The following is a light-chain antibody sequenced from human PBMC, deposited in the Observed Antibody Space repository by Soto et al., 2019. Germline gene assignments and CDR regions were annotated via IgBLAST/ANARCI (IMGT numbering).Light chain of an antibody. Sequence: DIQMTQSPSSLSASVGDRVTITCRASQSISSYLNWYQQKPGKAPKLLIYAASSVQSGVPSRFSGIGSGTDFTLTISSLQPEDVATYYCQQSYSTPMYTFGQGTKLEIK. V-gene: IGKV1-39*01. CDR1: QSISSY. CDR3: QQSYSTPMYT. CDR2: AAS. J-gene: IGKJ2*01.